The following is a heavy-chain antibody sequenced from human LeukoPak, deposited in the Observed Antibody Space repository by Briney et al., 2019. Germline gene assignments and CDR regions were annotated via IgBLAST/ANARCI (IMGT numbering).Heavy chain of an antibody. V-gene: IGHV4-34*01. Sequence: SETLSLTCAVYGGSFSGYYWSWIRQPPGKGLEWIGEINHSGSTNYNPSLKSRVTISVDKSKNQFSLKLSSVTAADTAVYYCARYSSGSRSFDYWGQGTLVTVSS. D-gene: IGHD6-19*01. CDR2: INHSGST. CDR1: GGSFSGYY. J-gene: IGHJ4*02. CDR3: ARYSSGSRSFDY.